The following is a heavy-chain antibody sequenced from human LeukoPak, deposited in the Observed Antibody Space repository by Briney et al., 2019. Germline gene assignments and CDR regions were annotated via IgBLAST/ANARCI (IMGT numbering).Heavy chain of an antibody. CDR2: INHSGST. V-gene: IGHV4-34*01. J-gene: IGHJ4*02. D-gene: IGHD3-22*01. Sequence: SETLSLTCAVYGGSFSGYYWSWIRQPPGKGLEWIGEINHSGSTNYNPSLKSRVTISVDTSKNQFSLKLSSVTAADTAVYYCARGYRGGPTYYYDSSGYYFFDYWGQGTLVTVSS. CDR1: GGSFSGYY. CDR3: ARGYRGGPTYYYDSSGYYFFDY.